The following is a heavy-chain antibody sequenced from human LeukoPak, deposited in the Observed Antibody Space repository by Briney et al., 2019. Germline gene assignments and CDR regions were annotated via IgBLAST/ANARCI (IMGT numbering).Heavy chain of an antibody. J-gene: IGHJ4*02. CDR1: GFAFGIYA. CDR3: ARDDKWAFDY. CDR2: ISSTNAI. Sequence: GGSLRLSCSASGFAFGIYALNWFRHTLGKGLEWLSYISSTNAIYYADSVKGRFTISRDNAKESLYLQMNSLRAEDTAVYYCARDDKWAFDYWGQGTLVTVSS. D-gene: IGHD1-26*01. V-gene: IGHV3-69-1*02.